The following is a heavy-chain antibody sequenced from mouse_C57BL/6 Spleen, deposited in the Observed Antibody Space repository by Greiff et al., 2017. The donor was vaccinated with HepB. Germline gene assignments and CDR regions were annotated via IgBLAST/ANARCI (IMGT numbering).Heavy chain of an antibody. J-gene: IGHJ4*01. CDR1: GFTFSDYG. Sequence: DVKLVESGGGLVKPGGSLKLSCAASGFTFSDYGMHWVRQAPEKGLEWVAYISSGSSTIYYADTVKGRFTISRDNAKNTLFLQMTSLRSEDTAMYYCAGRFYYAMDYWGQGTSVTVSS. V-gene: IGHV5-17*01. CDR2: ISSGSSTI. CDR3: AGRFYYAMDY.